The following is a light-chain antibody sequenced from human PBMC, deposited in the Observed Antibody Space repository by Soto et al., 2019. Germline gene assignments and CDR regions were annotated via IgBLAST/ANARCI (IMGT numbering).Light chain of an antibody. CDR2: DAS. V-gene: IGKV3-11*01. CDR1: QSVSTS. Sequence: IVLTQSPVTLPVSPGERAVLSCRASQSVSTSLAWYQHKPGQAPRLFIYDASKRAPGIPARFSGSGSGTDFTLTISSLEPEDFAVYYCQVRDVWPSFGQGTKVEIK. CDR3: QVRDVWPS. J-gene: IGKJ1*01.